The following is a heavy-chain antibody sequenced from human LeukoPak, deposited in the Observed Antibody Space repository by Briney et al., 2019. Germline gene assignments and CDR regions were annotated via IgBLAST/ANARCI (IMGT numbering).Heavy chain of an antibody. CDR1: GGSFSGYY. Sequence: SETLSLTCAVYGGSFSGYYWSWIRQPPGKGLEWIGEINHSGSTNYNPSLKSRVTISVDTSKNQFSLKLSSVTAADTAVYYCARGRSAAGGVYFDYWGQGTLVTVSS. CDR3: ARGRSAAGGVYFDY. D-gene: IGHD6-13*01. V-gene: IGHV4-34*01. CDR2: INHSGST. J-gene: IGHJ4*02.